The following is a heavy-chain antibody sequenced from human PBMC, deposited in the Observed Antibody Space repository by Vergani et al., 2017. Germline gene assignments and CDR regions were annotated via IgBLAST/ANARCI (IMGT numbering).Heavy chain of an antibody. V-gene: IGHV5-51*01. Sequence: EVQLVQSGAEVKKPGESLKISCKGSGYRFTSYWIGWVRQMPGKGLEWMGIIYPGNSDTRYSPSFQGQVTISADKSLSTAYLQWSSLKASDTAMYYCARVSSMVRRVIYYGMDVWGQGTTVTVSS. CDR2: IYPGNSDT. CDR3: ARVSSMVRRVIYYGMDV. CDR1: GYRFTSYW. D-gene: IGHD3-10*01. J-gene: IGHJ6*02.